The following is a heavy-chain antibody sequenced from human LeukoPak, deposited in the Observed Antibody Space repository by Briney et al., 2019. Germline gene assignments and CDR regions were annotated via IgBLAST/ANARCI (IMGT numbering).Heavy chain of an antibody. D-gene: IGHD7-27*01. J-gene: IGHJ4*02. CDR1: GFAFSSYG. CDR3: ARFNWGGNYFDY. V-gene: IGHV3-30*03. CDR2: ISYDGSNK. Sequence: GRSLRLSCAASGFAFSSYGMHWVRQAPGKGLEWVAVISYDGSNKYYADSVKGRFTISRDNSKNTLYLQMNSLRAEDTAVYYCARFNWGGNYFDYWGQGTLVTVSS.